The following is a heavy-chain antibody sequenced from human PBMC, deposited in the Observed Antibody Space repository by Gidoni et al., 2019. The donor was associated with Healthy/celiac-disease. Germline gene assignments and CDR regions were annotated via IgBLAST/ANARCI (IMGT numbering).Heavy chain of an antibody. J-gene: IGHJ4*02. CDR3: AKDKVDTAMVTSFDY. CDR1: GFTFSSYA. V-gene: IGHV3-23*01. Sequence: EVQLLESGGGLAQPGGSLRLSCAASGFTFSSYAMSWVRQAPGKGLEWVSAISGSGGSTYYADSVKGRFTISRDNSKNTLYLQMYSLRAEDTAVYYCAKDKVDTAMVTSFDYWGQGTLVTVSS. CDR2: ISGSGGST. D-gene: IGHD5-18*01.